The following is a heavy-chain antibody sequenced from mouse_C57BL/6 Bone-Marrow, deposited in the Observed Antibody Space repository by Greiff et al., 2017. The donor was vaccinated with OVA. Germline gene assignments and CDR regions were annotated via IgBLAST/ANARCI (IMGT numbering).Heavy chain of an antibody. J-gene: IGHJ2*01. CDR3: ARETGSCYDYFDY. CDR1: GFTFSDYY. V-gene: IGHV5-16*01. Sequence: EVMLVESEGGLVQPGSSMKLSCTASGFTFSDYYMAWVRQVPEKGLEWVANINYDGSSTYYLDSLKSRFIISRDNAKNILYLQMSSLKSEDTATYYCARETGSCYDYFDYWGQGTTLTVSS. D-gene: IGHD1-1*01. CDR2: INYDGSST.